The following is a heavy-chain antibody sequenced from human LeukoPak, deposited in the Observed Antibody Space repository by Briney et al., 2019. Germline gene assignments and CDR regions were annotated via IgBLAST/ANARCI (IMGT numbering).Heavy chain of an antibody. V-gene: IGHV4-30-2*01. J-gene: IGHJ3*02. D-gene: IGHD3-9*01. Sequence: NSSETLSLTCAVSGGSISSGGYSWSWIRQPPGKGLEWIGYIYHSGSTYCNPSLKSRVTISVDTSKNQFSLKLSSVTAADTAVYYCARGSELRYFDWYRVGAFDIWGQGTMVTVSS. CDR2: IYHSGST. CDR3: ARGSELRYFDWYRVGAFDI. CDR1: GGSISSGGYS.